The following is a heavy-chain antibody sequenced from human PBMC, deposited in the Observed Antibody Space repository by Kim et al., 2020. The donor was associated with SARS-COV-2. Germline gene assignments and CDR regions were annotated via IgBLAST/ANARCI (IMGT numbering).Heavy chain of an antibody. J-gene: IGHJ5*02. CDR3: ARDLHSGYDH. D-gene: IGHD5-12*01. V-gene: IGHV3-48*02. CDR2: TI. Sequence: TIYYADSVKGRFTNSRDNAKNSLYLQMNSLRDEDTAVYYCARDLHSGYDHWGQGTLVTVSS.